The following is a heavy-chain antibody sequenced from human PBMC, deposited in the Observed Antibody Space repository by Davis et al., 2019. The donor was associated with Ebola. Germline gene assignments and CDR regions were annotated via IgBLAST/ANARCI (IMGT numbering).Heavy chain of an antibody. D-gene: IGHD5-24*01. CDR2: IYYSGST. CDR3: ARGFKRWLQYYGY. J-gene: IGHJ4*02. CDR1: GGSISSYY. Sequence: SETLSLTCTVSGGSISSYYWGWIRQPPGKGLEWIGSIYYSGSTYYNPSLKSRVTISVDTSKNQFSLKLSSVTAADTAVYYCARGFKRWLQYYGYWGQGTLVTVSS. V-gene: IGHV4-39*07.